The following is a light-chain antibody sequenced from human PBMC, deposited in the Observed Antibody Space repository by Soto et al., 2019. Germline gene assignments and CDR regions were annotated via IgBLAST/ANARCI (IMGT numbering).Light chain of an antibody. CDR1: QNVRRY. Sequence: EVVLTQYTATLSLSPGERATLSCRASQNVRRYLAWDQQKPGQAPRLLIFDASNRATGIPARFSGSGSGTDFTLTISRLEPEDFAVYYCQQRSNWPPEYTFGQGTILEIK. CDR3: QQRSNWPPEYT. V-gene: IGKV3-11*01. J-gene: IGKJ2*01. CDR2: DAS.